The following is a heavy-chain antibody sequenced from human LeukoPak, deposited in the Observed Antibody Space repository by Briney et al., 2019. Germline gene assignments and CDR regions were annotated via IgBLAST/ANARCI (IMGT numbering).Heavy chain of an antibody. J-gene: IGHJ4*02. CDR2: ISGSGGST. CDR1: GFTFSSYA. CDR3: ADTYYYGSGSYEDY. D-gene: IGHD3-10*01. Sequence: GGSLRLSCAVSGFTFSSYAMSWVRQAPGKGLEWVSAISGSGGSTYYADSVKGRFTISRDNSKNTLYLQMNSLRAEDTAVYYCADTYYYGSGSYEDYWGQGTLVTVSS. V-gene: IGHV3-23*01.